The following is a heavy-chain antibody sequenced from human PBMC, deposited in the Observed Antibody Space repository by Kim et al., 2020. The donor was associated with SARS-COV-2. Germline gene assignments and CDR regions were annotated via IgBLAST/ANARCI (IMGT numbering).Heavy chain of an antibody. J-gene: IGHJ6*02. V-gene: IGHV3-30*18. CDR3: AKDRLYYDILTGYYPSVFYYYYYGMDV. Sequence: GGSLRLSCAASGFTFSSYGMHWVRQAPGKGLEWVAVISYDGSNKYYADSVKGRFTISRDNSKNTLYLQMNSLRAEDTAVYYCAKDRLYYDILTGYYPSVFYYYYYGMDVWGQGTTVTVSS. D-gene: IGHD3-9*01. CDR2: ISYDGSNK. CDR1: GFTFSSYG.